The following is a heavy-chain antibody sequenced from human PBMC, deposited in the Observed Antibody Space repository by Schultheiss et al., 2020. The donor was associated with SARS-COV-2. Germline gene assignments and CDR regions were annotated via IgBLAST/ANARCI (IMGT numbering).Heavy chain of an antibody. Sequence: SVKVSCKASGFTFTSSAVQWVRQARGQRLEWIGWIVVGSGNTNYAQKFQERVTITRDMSTSTAYMELSSLRSEDTAVYYCARGGDWNYDYYYYGMDVWGQGTTVTVSS. CDR1: GFTFTSSA. D-gene: IGHD1-7*01. V-gene: IGHV1-58*01. CDR3: ARGGDWNYDYYYYGMDV. CDR2: IVVGSGNT. J-gene: IGHJ6*02.